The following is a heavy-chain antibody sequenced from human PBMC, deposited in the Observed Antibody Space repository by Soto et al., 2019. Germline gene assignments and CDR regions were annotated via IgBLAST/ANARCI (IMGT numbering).Heavy chain of an antibody. V-gene: IGHV4-39*01. Sequence: PSETLSLTCTVSGDSITSSYYWGWIRQPPGKGLEWIGNIYYSGSTYYSPSLKSRVTISVDTSKNQFSLRLSSVTAADTAVYYCMLGSGWKDFDYWGQGTLVTVSS. D-gene: IGHD3-22*01. CDR2: IYYSGST. J-gene: IGHJ4*02. CDR1: GDSITSSYY. CDR3: MLGSGWKDFDY.